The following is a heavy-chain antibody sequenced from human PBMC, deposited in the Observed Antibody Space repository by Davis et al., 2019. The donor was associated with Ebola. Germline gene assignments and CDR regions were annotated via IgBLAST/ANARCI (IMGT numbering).Heavy chain of an antibody. CDR3: ARDSVPCSGGSCNGGFDP. CDR2: INPNSGGT. D-gene: IGHD2-15*01. V-gene: IGHV1-2*02. Sequence: AASVKVSCKASGYTFTGYYIHWVRQAPGQGLEWMGWINPNSGGTNYAQKFQGRVTMTRDTSISTVYMELSRLRSDDTAVYYCARDSVPCSGGSCNGGFDPWGQGTLVTVSS. J-gene: IGHJ5*02. CDR1: GYTFTGYY.